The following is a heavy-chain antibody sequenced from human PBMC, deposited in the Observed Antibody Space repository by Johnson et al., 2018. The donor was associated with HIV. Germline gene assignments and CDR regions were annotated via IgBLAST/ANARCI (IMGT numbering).Heavy chain of an antibody. J-gene: IGHJ3*02. Sequence: MQLVESGGGLVQPGGSLRLSCAASGFTFSDYYMSWIRQAPGKGLEWVANIKQDGSAKYYVDSVKGRFTISRGNAKNSRYLQMNSLRAEDTAVYYCARDQGLMVTNAVDIWGQGTMVTVSS. V-gene: IGHV3-7*01. CDR3: ARDQGLMVTNAVDI. D-gene: IGHD2-21*02. CDR2: IKQDGSAK. CDR1: GFTFSDYY.